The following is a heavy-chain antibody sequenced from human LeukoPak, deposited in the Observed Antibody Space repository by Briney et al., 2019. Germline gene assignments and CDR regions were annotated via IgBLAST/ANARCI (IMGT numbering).Heavy chain of an antibody. D-gene: IGHD3-10*01. Sequence: EPGGSLRLSCAASGFMFSDYWMTWVRQVPGKGLERVANIKEDGTEKYYVESVRGRFTISRENRKNSLYLQMSSLRVEDTAVYYCAKVANYYYGSESYYFFEHWGQGTPVTASS. CDR1: GFMFSDYW. J-gene: IGHJ4*02. V-gene: IGHV3-7*01. CDR2: IKEDGTEK. CDR3: AKVANYYYGSESYYFFEH.